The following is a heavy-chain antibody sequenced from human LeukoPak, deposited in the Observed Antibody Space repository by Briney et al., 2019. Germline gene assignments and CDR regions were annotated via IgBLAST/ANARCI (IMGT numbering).Heavy chain of an antibody. CDR1: GFTFSSYA. D-gene: IGHD5-18*01. J-gene: IGHJ4*02. CDR2: ISGSGGST. Sequence: GGSLRLSCAASGFTFSSYAMSWVRQAPGKGLEWVSAISGSGGSTYYADSVKGRFTISRDNSKNTLYLQMNSLRAEDTAVYYCAKVFLLLDTAMVESIAAAGIWGLFDYWGQGTLVTVSS. CDR3: AKVFLLLDTAMVESIAAAGIWGLFDY. V-gene: IGHV3-23*01.